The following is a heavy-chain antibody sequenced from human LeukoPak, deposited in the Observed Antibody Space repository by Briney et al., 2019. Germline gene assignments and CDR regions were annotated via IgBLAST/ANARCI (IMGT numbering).Heavy chain of an antibody. V-gene: IGHV4-39*07. CDR3: ARVRAWGVLRYFDWSKKADAFDI. CDR2: IYYSGST. J-gene: IGHJ3*02. CDR1: GGSISSSSYY. Sequence: SETLSLTCTVSGGSISSSSYYWGWIRQPPGEGLEWIGSIYYSGSTYYNPSLKSRVTISVDTSKNQFSLKLSSVTAADTAVYYCARVRAWGVLRYFDWSKKADAFDIWGQGTMVTVSS. D-gene: IGHD3-9*01.